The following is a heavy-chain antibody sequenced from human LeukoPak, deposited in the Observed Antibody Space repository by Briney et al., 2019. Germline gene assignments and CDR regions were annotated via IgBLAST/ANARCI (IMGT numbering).Heavy chain of an antibody. D-gene: IGHD6-25*01. Sequence: KPSQTLSLTCTVAGVSISSGSYYWSWIRQPAGLGLEWIGRINTSGSTNYNPSLKSRVTISVDTSKNQFSLKLSSVTAADTAVYYCARDKSGPYDAFDIWGQGTMVTVSS. CDR2: INTSGST. CDR3: ARDKSGPYDAFDI. V-gene: IGHV4-61*02. J-gene: IGHJ3*02. CDR1: GVSISSGSYY.